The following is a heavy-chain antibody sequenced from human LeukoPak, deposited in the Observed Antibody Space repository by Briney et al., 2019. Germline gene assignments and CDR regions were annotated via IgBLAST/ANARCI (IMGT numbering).Heavy chain of an antibody. J-gene: IGHJ4*02. CDR2: IKQDGREK. CDR1: GFTFSSYW. Sequence: PGGSLRLSCAASGFTFSSYWMTWVRQAPGKGLEWVANIKQDGREKYHVDSVKGRFSISRDNAKNSLYLQMNSLRAEDTAVYYCARAVAGTLIYFDYWGQGTLVTVSS. CDR3: ARAVAGTLIYFDY. V-gene: IGHV3-7*04. D-gene: IGHD6-19*01.